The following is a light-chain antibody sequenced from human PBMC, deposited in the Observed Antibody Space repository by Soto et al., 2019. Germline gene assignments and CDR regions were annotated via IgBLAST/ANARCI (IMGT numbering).Light chain of an antibody. CDR3: RSYAGSSTVV. V-gene: IGLV2-23*01. J-gene: IGLJ2*01. CDR2: EGS. CDR1: SSDVGSYNL. Sequence: QSVLTQPASVSGSPGQSITISCTGTSSDVGSYNLVSWYQQHPGKAPKLMIYEGSKRPSGVSNRFSGSKSGNTASLTISGLQAEDEADHYCRSYAGSSTVVFGGGTKLTVL.